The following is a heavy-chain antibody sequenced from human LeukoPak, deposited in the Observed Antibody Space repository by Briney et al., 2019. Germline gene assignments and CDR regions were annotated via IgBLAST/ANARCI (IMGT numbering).Heavy chain of an antibody. CDR1: GGSISSSSYY. V-gene: IGHV4-39*01. D-gene: IGHD6-13*01. CDR2: IYYSGST. Sequence: SETLSLTCTVSGGSISSSSYYWGWTRQPPGKGLEWIGSIYYSGSTYYNPSLKSRVTISVDTSKNQFSLKLSSVTAADTAVYYCARVRSSSWYHYFDYWGQGTLVTVSS. J-gene: IGHJ4*02. CDR3: ARVRSSSWYHYFDY.